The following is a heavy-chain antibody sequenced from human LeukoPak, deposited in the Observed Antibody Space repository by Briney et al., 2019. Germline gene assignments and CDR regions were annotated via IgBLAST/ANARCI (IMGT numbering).Heavy chain of an antibody. D-gene: IGHD3/OR15-3a*01. CDR3: ARVRRALDAFDI. CDR2: ISSSSSYI. CDR1: GFTFSSYS. J-gene: IGHJ3*02. V-gene: IGHV3-21*01. Sequence: GGSLRLSCAASGFTFSSYSMNWVSQAPGKGLEWVSSISSSSSYIYYADSVKGRFTISRDNAKNSLYLQMNSLRAEETAGYYCARVRRALDAFDIWGQGTMVTVSS.